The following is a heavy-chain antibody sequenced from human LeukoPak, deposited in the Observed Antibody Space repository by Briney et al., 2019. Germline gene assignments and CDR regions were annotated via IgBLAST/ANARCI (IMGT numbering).Heavy chain of an antibody. V-gene: IGHV4-59*08. CDR1: GVSISSDY. Sequence: PSETLSLTCTVSGVSISSDYWGWIRQAPGKGLEWIGYIFHSGSTDYNPSLKSRVTISVDTSKNQFSLKLRSVTAADTAVYYCARRGDDTSGYYPFWGQGTLVTVSS. CDR3: ARRGDDTSGYYPF. CDR2: IFHSGST. D-gene: IGHD3-22*01. J-gene: IGHJ4*02.